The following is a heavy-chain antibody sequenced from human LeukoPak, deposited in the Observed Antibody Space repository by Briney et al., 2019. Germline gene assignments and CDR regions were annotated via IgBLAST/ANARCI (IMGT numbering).Heavy chain of an antibody. D-gene: IGHD3-22*01. CDR1: GFTFSSYG. CDR2: INWNGGST. CDR3: ARRRYYYDSSGSYYFDY. J-gene: IGHJ4*02. Sequence: GGSLRLSCAASGFTFSSYGMHWVRQAPGKGLEWVSGINWNGGSTGYADSVKGRFTISRDNAKNSLYLQMNSLRAEDTALYYCARRRYYYDSSGSYYFDYWGQGTLVTVSS. V-gene: IGHV3-20*04.